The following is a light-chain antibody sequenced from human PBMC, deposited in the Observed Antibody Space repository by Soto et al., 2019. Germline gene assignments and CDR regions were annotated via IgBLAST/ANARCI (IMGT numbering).Light chain of an antibody. CDR3: SSYTSSSTLGV. V-gene: IGLV2-14*01. CDR2: DVS. CDR1: SSDVGGYNY. J-gene: IGLJ1*01. Sequence: QSALPQPASVSGSPGPAIPISCTGTSSDVGGYNYVSWYQQHPGKAPKLMIYDVSKRPSGVSNRFSGSKSGNTASLTISGLQAEDEADYYCSSYTSSSTLGVFGTGTKVTVL.